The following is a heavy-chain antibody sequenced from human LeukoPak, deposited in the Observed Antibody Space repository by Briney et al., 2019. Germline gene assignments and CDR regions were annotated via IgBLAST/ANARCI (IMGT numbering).Heavy chain of an antibody. CDR2: IGYDESKK. CDR3: ARVEYSSGWYDY. Sequence: GGSLRLSCEASGFTFNNFGMHWVRQAPGKGLEWVAFIGYDESKKYYADSVKGRFTISRDNSKNTLYLQMNSLRAEDTAVYYCARVEYSSGWYDYWGQGTLVTVSS. CDR1: GFTFNNFG. D-gene: IGHD6-19*01. J-gene: IGHJ4*02. V-gene: IGHV3-30*02.